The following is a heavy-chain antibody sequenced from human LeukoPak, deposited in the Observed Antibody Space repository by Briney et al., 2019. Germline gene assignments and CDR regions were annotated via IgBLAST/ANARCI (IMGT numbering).Heavy chain of an antibody. Sequence: SETLSLTCTVSGGYISSGSYYWSWIRQPAGKGLEWIGRIYTSGSTNYNPPLKSRVTISVDTSKNQFSLKLSSVTAADTAVYYCAREAGDSGSPGDYWGQGTLVTVFS. J-gene: IGHJ4*02. CDR2: IYTSGST. D-gene: IGHD1-26*01. CDR1: GGYISSGSYY. V-gene: IGHV4-61*02. CDR3: AREAGDSGSPGDY.